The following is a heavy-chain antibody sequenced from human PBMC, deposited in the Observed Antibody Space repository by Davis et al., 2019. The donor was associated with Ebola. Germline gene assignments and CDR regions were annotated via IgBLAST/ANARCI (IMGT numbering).Heavy chain of an antibody. Sequence: GGSLRLSCAASGFTFSGSAMHWVRQASGKGLEWVGRIRSKANSYATAYAASVKGRFTISRDDSKNTAYLQMNSLKTEDTAVYYCTRKGTYDLTMVQGVTFDYWGQGTLVTVSS. CDR3: TRKGTYDLTMVQGVTFDY. J-gene: IGHJ4*02. CDR2: IRSKANSYAT. D-gene: IGHD3-10*01. V-gene: IGHV3-73*01. CDR1: GFTFSGSA.